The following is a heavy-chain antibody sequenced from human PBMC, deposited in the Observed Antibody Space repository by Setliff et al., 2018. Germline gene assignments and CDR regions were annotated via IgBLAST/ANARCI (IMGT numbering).Heavy chain of an antibody. CDR3: AKGLYNWNDDDAFDI. CDR2: IYYSGST. V-gene: IGHV4-61*01. J-gene: IGHJ3*02. D-gene: IGHD1-20*01. Sequence: SETLSLTCTVSGYSISSGYYWGWIRQPPGKGLEWIGYIYYSGSTNYNPSLKSRVTISVDTSKNQFSLKLSSVTAADTAVYYCAKGLYNWNDDDAFDIWGQGTMVTVSS. CDR1: GYSISSGYY.